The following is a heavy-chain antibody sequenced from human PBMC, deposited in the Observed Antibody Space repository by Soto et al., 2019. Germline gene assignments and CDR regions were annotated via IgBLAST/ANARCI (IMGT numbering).Heavy chain of an antibody. V-gene: IGHV3-30*03. CDR3: ARYAGWPILNLDA. CDR2: ASYDGSER. Sequence: GVSLSLSCAASGFDFRSYGIHWVRQAPGKGLEWVAAASYDGSERFYADSAKGRFTVSKEISKNTVILEMSALRHEDTAVYFCARYAGWPILNLDAWAQGTMVTVSS. J-gene: IGHJ4*02. CDR1: GFDFRSYG. D-gene: IGHD2-15*01.